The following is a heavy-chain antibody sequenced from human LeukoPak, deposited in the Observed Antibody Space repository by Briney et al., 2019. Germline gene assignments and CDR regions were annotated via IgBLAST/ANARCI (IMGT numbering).Heavy chain of an antibody. J-gene: IGHJ6*03. V-gene: IGHV1-2*02. D-gene: IGHD2-15*01. CDR2: INHTNGGP. CDR1: GYTFIGYY. Sequence: ASVKVSCKASGYTFIGYYIHWVRQAPAQGLEWVGGINHTNGGPNYPQNFPGRVTMTRDTSIDTPYMELHSLRADDTAVYYCARENPAIPLYCSGGSCSDYYYYYYMDVWGKGTTVTVSS. CDR3: ARENPAIPLYCSGGSCSDYYYYYYMDV.